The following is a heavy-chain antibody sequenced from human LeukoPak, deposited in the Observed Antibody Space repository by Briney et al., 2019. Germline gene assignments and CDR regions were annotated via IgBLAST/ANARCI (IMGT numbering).Heavy chain of an antibody. D-gene: IGHD1-26*01. J-gene: IGHJ4*02. CDR3: ARAERRGGDY. V-gene: IGHV3-33*01. CDR1: GFTFSSYA. CDR2: IWYDGSNK. Sequence: GGSLRLSCAASGFTFSSYAMHWVRQAPGKGLEWVAVIWYDGSNKYYADSVQGRFTISRDNSKNTLYLQMNNLRADDTAVYYCARAERRGGDYWGQGTLVTVSS.